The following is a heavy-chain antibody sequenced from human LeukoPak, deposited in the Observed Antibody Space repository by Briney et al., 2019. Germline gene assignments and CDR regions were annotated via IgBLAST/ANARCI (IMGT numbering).Heavy chain of an antibody. CDR1: GFTFSSYG. CDR3: AKEGTPQVSTWYDL. J-gene: IGHJ5*02. Sequence: RGSLRLSCAASGFTFSSYGMHWVRRAPGKGLEWVAVISYEGGTQHYADSVKGRFIISRDNPRNTLYLQMNILRTEDTAVYYCAKEGTPQVSTWYDLWGQGTQVIVSS. CDR2: ISYEGGTQ. D-gene: IGHD3-10*01. V-gene: IGHV3-30*18.